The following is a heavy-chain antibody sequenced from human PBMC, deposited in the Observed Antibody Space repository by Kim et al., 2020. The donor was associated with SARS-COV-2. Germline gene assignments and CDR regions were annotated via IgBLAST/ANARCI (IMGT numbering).Heavy chain of an antibody. CDR1: GYTFTSYG. CDR3: ARAVRFHSSSWFSPGRYYYGMDV. Sequence: ASVKVSCKASGYTFTSYGISWVRQAPGQGLEWMGWISAYNGNTNYAQKLQGRVTMTTDTSTSTAYMELRSLRSDDTAVYYCARAVRFHSSSWFSPGRYYYGMDVWGQGTTVTVSS. CDR2: ISAYNGNT. V-gene: IGHV1-18*01. J-gene: IGHJ6*02. D-gene: IGHD6-13*01.